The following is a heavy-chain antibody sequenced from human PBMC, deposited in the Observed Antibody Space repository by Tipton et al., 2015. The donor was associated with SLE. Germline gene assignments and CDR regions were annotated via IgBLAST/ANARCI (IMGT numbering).Heavy chain of an antibody. Sequence: SLRLSCGASGFTFETYSMAWVRQAPGKGLEWVASIKHDESERFYVDSVKGRFTISRDNAENSLFLQMNSLRADDTAVYYCTRGRVDSNYRWSGPWGQGPLVTVSS. CDR2: IKHDESER. J-gene: IGHJ5*02. CDR3: TRGRVDSNYRWSGP. V-gene: IGHV3-7*01. D-gene: IGHD3-10*01. CDR1: GFTFETYS.